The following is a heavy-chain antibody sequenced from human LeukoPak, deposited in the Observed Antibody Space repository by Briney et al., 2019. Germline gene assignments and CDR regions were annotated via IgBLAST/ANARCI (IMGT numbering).Heavy chain of an antibody. CDR1: GNSISSGGYH. J-gene: IGHJ4*02. Sequence: SETLSLTCTVSGNSISSGGYHWSWIRQPPGKGLEWIGYIYYTGITYYNPSLKSRVTISIDTSKNQFSLKLSSVTAADTAVYYCASLPGGYSSSIDYWGQGTLVTVSS. CDR3: ASLPGGYSSSIDY. V-gene: IGHV4-30-4*01. CDR2: IYYTGIT. D-gene: IGHD5-18*01.